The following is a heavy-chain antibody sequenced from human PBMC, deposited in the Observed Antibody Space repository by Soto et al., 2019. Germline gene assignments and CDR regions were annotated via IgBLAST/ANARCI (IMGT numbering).Heavy chain of an antibody. V-gene: IGHV3-33*01. Sequence: GGSLRLSCAPSGFTFSSYGMHWVRQAPGKGLEWVAVIWYDGSNKYYADSVKGRFTISRDNSKNTLYLQMNSLRAEDTAVFYCARGRSSGSRRIYSYGLGGFLMDVWGQGTTVTVSS. D-gene: IGHD5-18*01. J-gene: IGHJ6*02. CDR3: ARGRSSGSRRIYSYGLGGFLMDV. CDR1: GFTFSSYG. CDR2: IWYDGSNK.